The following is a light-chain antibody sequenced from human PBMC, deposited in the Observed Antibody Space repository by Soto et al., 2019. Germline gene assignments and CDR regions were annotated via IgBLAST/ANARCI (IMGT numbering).Light chain of an antibody. V-gene: IGLV1-40*01. CDR3: QSYDSSLSGWV. CDR2: GNN. J-gene: IGLJ3*02. CDR1: SSDIGAHYD. Sequence: QSVLTQPPSVSGAPGQRVTISCTGSSSDIGAHYDVHWYQQLPGTAPKLLIYGNNNRPSGVPDRFSGSKSGTSASLAITGLQAEDEADYYCQSYDSSLSGWVFGGGTKL.